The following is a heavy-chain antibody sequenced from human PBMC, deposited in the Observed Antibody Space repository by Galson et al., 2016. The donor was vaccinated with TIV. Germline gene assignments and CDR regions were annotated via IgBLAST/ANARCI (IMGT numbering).Heavy chain of an antibody. CDR3: AKSLPIVLVVTGDAFDI. J-gene: IGHJ3*02. D-gene: IGHD2-15*01. CDR2: IFLTRSI. Sequence: SETLSLTCSVSGHSLTRGYYGGWIRQPPGKGLEWIGAIFLTRSIDHNPSLKGPVTITVDTPNNRISLRLTSVTAADTAVYYCAKSLPIVLVVTGDAFDIWGQGTMVTVSS. V-gene: IGHV4-38-2*02. CDR1: GHSLTRGYY.